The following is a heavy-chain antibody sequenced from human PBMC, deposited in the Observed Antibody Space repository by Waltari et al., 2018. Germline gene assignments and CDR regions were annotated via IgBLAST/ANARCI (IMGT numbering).Heavy chain of an antibody. Sequence: EEQLLESGGGLVQPGDSLRPSCAPSGFRSSHYWMTWVRQAPGTGLVWVARISNDESSLTYADSVKGRFTISRDNAKNTLYLQMKRLRAEDTAVYYCVRLAQRTYRSPVPGRHYYYGMDVWGQGTTVTVSS. CDR3: VRLAQRTYRSPVPGRHYYYGMDV. CDR2: ISNDESSL. V-gene: IGHV3-74*03. D-gene: IGHD3-10*01. CDR1: GFRSSHYW. J-gene: IGHJ6*02.